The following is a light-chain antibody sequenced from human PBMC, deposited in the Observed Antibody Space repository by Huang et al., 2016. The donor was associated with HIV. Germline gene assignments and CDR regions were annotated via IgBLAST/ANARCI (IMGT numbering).Light chain of an antibody. CDR1: QSVSSNY. CDR2: DAS. J-gene: IGKJ5*01. CDR3: QQYGSTPPIT. Sequence: EIVLTQSPATLSLSPGERATLTCGASQSVSSNYVAWYQQKPGLAPRLLIYDASSRATGIPDRFSGSGSGTDFTLTITRLEPEDFAVYYCQQYGSTPPITFGQGTRLEIK. V-gene: IGKV3D-20*01.